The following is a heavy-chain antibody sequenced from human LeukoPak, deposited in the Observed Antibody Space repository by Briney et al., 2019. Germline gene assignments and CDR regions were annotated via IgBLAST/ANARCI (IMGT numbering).Heavy chain of an antibody. J-gene: IGHJ4*02. CDR1: GYSISSGYY. CDR2: IYHSGST. Sequence: SETLSLTCTVSGYSISSGYYWGWIRQPPGKGLEWIGSIYHSGSTYYNPSLKRRVTISVDTSKNQFSLKLSSVTAADTAVYYCARVPQSPVSTAPYLDYWGQGTLVTVSS. D-gene: IGHD4-17*01. V-gene: IGHV4-38-2*02. CDR3: ARVPQSPVSTAPYLDY.